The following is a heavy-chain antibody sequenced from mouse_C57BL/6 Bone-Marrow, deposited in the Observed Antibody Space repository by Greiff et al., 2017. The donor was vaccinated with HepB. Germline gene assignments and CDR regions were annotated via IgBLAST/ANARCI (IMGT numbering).Heavy chain of an antibody. CDR3: ARSRIYYYGSSYEDY. CDR2: IYPGDGDT. CDR1: GYAFSSSW. V-gene: IGHV1-82*01. Sequence: VKLVESGPELVKPGASVKISCKASGYAFSSSWMNWVKQRPGKGLEWIGRIYPGDGDTNYNGKFKGKATLTADKSSSTAYMQLSSLTSEDSAVYFCARSRIYYYGSSYEDYWGQGTTLTVSS. J-gene: IGHJ2*01. D-gene: IGHD1-1*01.